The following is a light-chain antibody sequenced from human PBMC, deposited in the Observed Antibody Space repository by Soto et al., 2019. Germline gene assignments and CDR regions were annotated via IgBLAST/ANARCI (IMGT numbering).Light chain of an antibody. Sequence: EIVMTQSPATLSVSPGDRATLSCRASQSVSSNLAWYQQKPGQAPRLLIYGAPTRATGIPARFSGSGSGTEFTLTISSLQSEDFAVYYCQQYNNWPMYTFGQGTKLEIK. CDR1: QSVSSN. J-gene: IGKJ2*01. V-gene: IGKV3-15*01. CDR2: GAP. CDR3: QQYNNWPMYT.